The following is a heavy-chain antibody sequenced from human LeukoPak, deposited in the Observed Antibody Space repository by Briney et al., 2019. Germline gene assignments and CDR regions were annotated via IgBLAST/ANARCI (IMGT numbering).Heavy chain of an antibody. J-gene: IGHJ5*02. CDR1: GGSFSGYY. Sequence: PSETLSLTGAVYGGSFSGYYWSWIRQPPGKGLEGIGEINHSGSTNYNPSLKSRVTISVDTSKNQFSLKLSSVTAADTAVYYCARGRPYYYDSSGYYRNWFDPWGQGTLVTVSS. V-gene: IGHV4-34*01. CDR3: ARGRPYYYDSSGYYRNWFDP. CDR2: INHSGST. D-gene: IGHD3-22*01.